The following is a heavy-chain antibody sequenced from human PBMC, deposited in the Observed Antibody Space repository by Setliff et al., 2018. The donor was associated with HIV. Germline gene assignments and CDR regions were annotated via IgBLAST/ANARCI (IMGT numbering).Heavy chain of an antibody. J-gene: IGHJ5*02. CDR3: ARDRCNSVACYLYNWFDP. CDR2: INPGNGNT. Sequence: ASVKVSCKASGYTFTNHAIHWVRQAPGQRLEWMGWINPGNGNTKYSQIFRDRVTFTRDTSADTVYMEVSSLRSEDTAVYYCARDRCNSVACYLYNWFDPWGQGTLVTVSS. D-gene: IGHD2-2*01. CDR1: GYTFTNHA. V-gene: IGHV1-3*01.